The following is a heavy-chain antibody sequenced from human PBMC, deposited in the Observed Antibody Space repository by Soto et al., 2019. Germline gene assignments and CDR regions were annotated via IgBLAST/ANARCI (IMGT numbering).Heavy chain of an antibody. CDR1: GFTFSNYA. Sequence: GGSLRLSCAASGFTFSNYAMSWVRQAPGKGLEWVSAISSSGDSPYYADSVKGRFTVSRDNSKNTLYLQMNSLRVEDTAIYYCARNTIPHPHEWGQRTLVTVSS. D-gene: IGHD1-1*01. CDR2: ISSSGDSP. J-gene: IGHJ4*02. V-gene: IGHV3-23*01. CDR3: ARNTIPHPHE.